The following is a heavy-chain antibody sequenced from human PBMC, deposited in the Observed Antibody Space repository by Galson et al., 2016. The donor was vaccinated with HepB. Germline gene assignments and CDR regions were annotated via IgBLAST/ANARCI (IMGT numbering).Heavy chain of an antibody. CDR2: FYYSGTA. J-gene: IGHJ4*02. D-gene: IGHD2-2*01. CDR3: ARTSDLDF. CDR1: GGSVSRGSYF. V-gene: IGHV4-61*01. Sequence: ETLSLTCAVSGGSVSRGSYFWSWIRQPPGKGLEWIGTFYYSGTATYNPSLKSRVSISVDTSNDQFSLKLNSVTAADTAVYYCARTSDLDFWGQGTPVIVSS.